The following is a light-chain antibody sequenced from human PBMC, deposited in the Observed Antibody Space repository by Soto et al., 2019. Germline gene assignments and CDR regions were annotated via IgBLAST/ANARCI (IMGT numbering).Light chain of an antibody. V-gene: IGKV1-12*01. CDR1: QGIGVR. J-gene: IGKJ1*01. Sequence: IQMTQSPSTLSASIGDRVTITCRASQGIGVRLAWFQQKPGKAPQYLIQSASTLQSGVPSRFSGSGSGTDFTLAISSLQPEDSATYYCLQDINYPWTFGQGTKVDIK. CDR2: SAS. CDR3: LQDINYPWT.